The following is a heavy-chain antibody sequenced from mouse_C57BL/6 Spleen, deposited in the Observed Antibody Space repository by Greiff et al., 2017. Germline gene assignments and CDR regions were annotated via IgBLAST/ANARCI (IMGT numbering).Heavy chain of an antibody. CDR1: GYTFTSYW. CDR2: IDPSDSYT. J-gene: IGHJ4*01. D-gene: IGHD2-14*01. V-gene: IGHV1-59*01. CDR3: ARVLSMDY. Sequence: VQLQQPGAELVRPGTSVKLSCKASGYTFTSYWMHWVKQRPGQGLEWIGVIDPSDSYTNYNQKFKGKATLTVDTSSSTAYMQLSSLTSEDSAVYYCARVLSMDYWGQGTSVTVSS.